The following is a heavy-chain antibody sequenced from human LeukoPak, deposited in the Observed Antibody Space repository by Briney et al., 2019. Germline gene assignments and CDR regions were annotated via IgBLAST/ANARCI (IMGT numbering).Heavy chain of an antibody. CDR2: IDHDGSGT. V-gene: IGHV3-74*01. Sequence: PGGSLRLSCAASGFTFKNYWMHWVRQAPETGLVWVSRIDHDGSGTSYADSVKGRFTVSRDNAKSTLYLQMNTLRAEDTAVYYCVRDLPQTGYSYDYWGPGTLVTVSS. D-gene: IGHD5-18*01. J-gene: IGHJ4*02. CDR3: VRDLPQTGYSYDY. CDR1: GFTFKNYW.